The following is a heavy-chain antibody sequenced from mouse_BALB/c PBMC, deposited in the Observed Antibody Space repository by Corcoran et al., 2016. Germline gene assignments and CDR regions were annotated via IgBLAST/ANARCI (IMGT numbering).Heavy chain of an antibody. CDR2: INPYNGAT. J-gene: IGHJ2*01. V-gene: IGHV1-26*01. D-gene: IGHD1-1*01. Sequence: EVQLQQSGPELVKPGASVKISCKASGYSFTGYYMHWVKQSHVKSLEWIGRINPYNGATSYNQNFKDKASLTVDKSSSTAYMELHSLTSEDSAVYYCARDYYGSRGDWYFDYWGQGTTLTVSS. CDR3: ARDYYGSRGDWYFDY. CDR1: GYSFTGYY.